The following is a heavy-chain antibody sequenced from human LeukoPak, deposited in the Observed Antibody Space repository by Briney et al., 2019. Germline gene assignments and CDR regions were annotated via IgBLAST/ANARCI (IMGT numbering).Heavy chain of an antibody. CDR1: GITFSNAW. CDR3: TTDSGYGFDY. CDR2: IKSKVNGGTT. J-gene: IGHJ4*02. Sequence: GGSLRLSCVVSGITFSNAWMNWVRQTPGKGLEWVGRIKSKVNGGTTDYAAPVKGRFTISRDDSKNTLYLQMNSLKTEDTAVYYCTTDSGYGFDYWGQGTLVTVSS. V-gene: IGHV3-15*07. D-gene: IGHD3-22*01.